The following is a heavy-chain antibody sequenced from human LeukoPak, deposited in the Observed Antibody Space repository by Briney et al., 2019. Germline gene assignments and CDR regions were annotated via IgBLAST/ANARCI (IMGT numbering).Heavy chain of an antibody. J-gene: IGHJ3*02. CDR3: ASITMVRGVTIKKETDAFDI. CDR1: GFTFSDYY. CDR2: ISSSGSTI. D-gene: IGHD3-10*01. V-gene: IGHV3-11*04. Sequence: GGSLRLSCAASGFTFSDYYMSWIRQAPGKGLEWVSYISSSGSTIYYADSVKGRFTISRDNAKNSLYLQMNSLRAEDTAVYYCASITMVRGVTIKKETDAFDIWGQGTMVTVSS.